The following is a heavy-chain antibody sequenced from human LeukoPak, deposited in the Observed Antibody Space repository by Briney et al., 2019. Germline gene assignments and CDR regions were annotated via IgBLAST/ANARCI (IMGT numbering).Heavy chain of an antibody. CDR2: IYYSGST. CDR1: GGSISSSSYY. J-gene: IGHJ4*02. CDR3: ARHVGVGATLFDY. Sequence: TSETLSLTCTVSGGSISSSSYYWGWLRQPPGQGLEWVGSIYYSGSTYYNPSLKSRVTISVDTSKNQFSLKLSSVTAADTAVYYCARHVGVGATLFDYWGQGTLVTVSS. D-gene: IGHD1-26*01. V-gene: IGHV4-39*01.